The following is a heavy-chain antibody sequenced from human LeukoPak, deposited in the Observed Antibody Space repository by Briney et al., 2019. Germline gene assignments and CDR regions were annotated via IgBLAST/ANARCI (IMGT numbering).Heavy chain of an antibody. CDR3: ARVSGGYCSSTSCYTDY. V-gene: IGHV3-23*01. CDR1: GFTFSSYA. CDR2: ISGSGGST. Sequence: GGSLRLSCAASGFTFSSYAMTWVRQAPGKGLEWVSAISGSGGSTYYADSVKGRFTISRDNAKNSLYLQMNSLRAEDTAVYYCARVSGGYCSSTSCYTDYWGQGTLVTVSS. J-gene: IGHJ4*02. D-gene: IGHD2-2*02.